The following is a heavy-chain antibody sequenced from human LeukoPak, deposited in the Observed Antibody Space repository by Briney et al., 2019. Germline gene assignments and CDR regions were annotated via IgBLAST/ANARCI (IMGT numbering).Heavy chain of an antibody. CDR3: ARGRRSSWMDDY. CDR1: GGSISSYY. V-gene: IGHV4-59*01. J-gene: IGHJ4*02. CDR2: IYYSGST. Sequence: SETLSLTCTVSGGSISSYYRSWIRHPPGKGLEWIGYIYYSGSTNYNPSLKSRVTISVDTSKTQFSLKLSSVTAADTAVYYCARGRRSSWMDDYWGQGTLVTVSS. D-gene: IGHD6-13*01.